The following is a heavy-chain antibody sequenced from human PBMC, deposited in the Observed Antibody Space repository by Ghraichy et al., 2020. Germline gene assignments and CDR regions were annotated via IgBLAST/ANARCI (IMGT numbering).Heavy chain of an antibody. CDR1: GFTFSSYA. CDR3: AKTGVFGVVIHYFDY. J-gene: IGHJ4*02. Sequence: LSLTCAASGFTFSSYAMGWVRQAPGKGLEWVSSISATAGTTYYTDSVQGRFTISRDKSKNTLYLQMNSLRAEDTAVYYCAKTGVFGVVIHYFDYWGQGTLVTVSS. CDR2: ISATAGTT. D-gene: IGHD3-3*01. V-gene: IGHV3-23*01.